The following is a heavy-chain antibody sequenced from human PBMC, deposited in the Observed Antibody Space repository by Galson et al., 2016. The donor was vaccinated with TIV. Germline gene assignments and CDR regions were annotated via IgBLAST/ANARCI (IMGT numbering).Heavy chain of an antibody. Sequence: TCTVSGESISGYYWSWVRQPAGKGLEWIGRIYSSGGTNYNPSLKSRVTMSVDTSKNQFSLRLSSLTAADTAVYYCARDIYYYGSGSYCKYWGQGTLVTVSS. D-gene: IGHD3-10*01. V-gene: IGHV4-4*07. CDR2: IYSSGGT. CDR1: GESISGYY. CDR3: ARDIYYYGSGSYCKY. J-gene: IGHJ4*02.